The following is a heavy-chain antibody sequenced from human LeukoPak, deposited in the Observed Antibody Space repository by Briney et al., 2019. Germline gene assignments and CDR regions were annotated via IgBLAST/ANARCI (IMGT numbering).Heavy chain of an antibody. J-gene: IGHJ4*02. Sequence: ASVKVSCKASGGTFSSYAIRWVRQAPGQGLAWMGGIIPIFGTANYAQKFQGRVTITADESTSTAYMELSSLRSEDTAVYYCARAPQRDPSAIWFRELFFDYWGQGTLVTVSS. CDR1: GGTFSSYA. CDR3: ARAPQRDPSAIWFRELFFDY. D-gene: IGHD3-10*01. CDR2: IIPIFGTA. V-gene: IGHV1-69*13.